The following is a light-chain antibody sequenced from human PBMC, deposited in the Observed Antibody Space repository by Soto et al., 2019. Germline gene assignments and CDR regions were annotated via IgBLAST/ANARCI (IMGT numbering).Light chain of an antibody. CDR3: QQYNNSPPWT. CDR2: DTF. V-gene: IGKV3-11*01. J-gene: IGKJ1*01. Sequence: EIVLTQSPATLSLSPGERATLSCRASQSVSNRLAWYQQKPGQAPRLLVYDTFNRATGIPTRFSGSVSGPDFSLTISGLEPEDSAVYYCQQYNNSPPWTFGQGTKVDIK. CDR1: QSVSNR.